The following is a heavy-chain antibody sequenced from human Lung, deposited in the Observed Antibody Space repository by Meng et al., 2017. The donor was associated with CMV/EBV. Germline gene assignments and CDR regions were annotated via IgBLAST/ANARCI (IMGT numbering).Heavy chain of an antibody. D-gene: IGHD3-22*01. J-gene: IGHJ4*02. CDR3: ARGDSSAYYLFDY. Sequence: GGSXRLXCAASGFTFDEYGMGWVRQAPGKGLEWVSGINWSGGSTGYAESVKGRFTISRDNAKNSLYLQMNSLRAEDTALYHCARGDSSAYYLFDYWGQGTLVTVSS. CDR1: GFTFDEYG. V-gene: IGHV3-20*01. CDR2: INWSGGST.